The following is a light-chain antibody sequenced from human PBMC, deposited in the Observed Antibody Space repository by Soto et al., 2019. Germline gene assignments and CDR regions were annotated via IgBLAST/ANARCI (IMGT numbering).Light chain of an antibody. CDR1: QSVSSSY. CDR2: GAS. V-gene: IGKV3-20*01. Sequence: EIVLTQSPGTTYLSPGERATLSCRASQSVSSSYLAWYQQKPGQAPRLLIYGASSRATGIPNRFSGSGSGTDFTITSSRLEPEDFAVYSCQHYGSSPLVNFGQGTRLEIK. J-gene: IGKJ5*01. CDR3: QHYGSSPLVN.